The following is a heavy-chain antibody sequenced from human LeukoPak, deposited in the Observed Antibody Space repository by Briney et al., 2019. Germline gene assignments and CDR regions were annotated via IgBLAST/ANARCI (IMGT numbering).Heavy chain of an antibody. J-gene: IGHJ4*02. V-gene: IGHV3-23*01. Sequence: PGGSLRLSCAASGFTFSIFCMNWVRQAPGKGLEWVSAISSSGGCTNYADSVKGRFTISRDNPKNTLYLQMNSLRVKDTAVYYCTNETYGDNSYYLDYWGQGTLGTVSS. CDR2: ISSSGGCT. CDR1: GFTFSIFC. D-gene: IGHD5-24*01. CDR3: TNETYGDNSYYLDY.